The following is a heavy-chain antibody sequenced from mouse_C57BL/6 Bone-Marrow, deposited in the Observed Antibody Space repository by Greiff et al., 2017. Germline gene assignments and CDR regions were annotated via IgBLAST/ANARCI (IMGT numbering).Heavy chain of an antibody. CDR1: GFTFSSYG. J-gene: IGHJ3*01. CDR3: ARRDYDWFAY. D-gene: IGHD2-4*01. CDR2: ISSGGSYT. Sequence: EVQLVESGGDLVKPGGSLKLSCAASGFTFSSYGMSWVRQTPDKRLEWVATISSGGSYTYYPDSVKGRFTISRDNAKNTLYQQMSSLKSEDTAMYYCARRDYDWFAYWGQGTLVTVSA. V-gene: IGHV5-6*01.